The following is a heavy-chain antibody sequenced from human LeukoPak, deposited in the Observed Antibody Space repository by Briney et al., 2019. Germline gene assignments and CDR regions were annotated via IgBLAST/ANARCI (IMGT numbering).Heavy chain of an antibody. Sequence: GGSLRLSCAASGFTFSSYAMSWVRQAPGKGLEWVATIGNTETFYADSVTGRFTISRDNSKNTVNLQMNRLRVEDTAIYYCAKDWIKFNRVFDCFDSWGQGALVTVSS. D-gene: IGHD2-21*01. CDR2: IGNTET. CDR3: AKDWIKFNRVFDCFDS. V-gene: IGHV3-23*01. CDR1: GFTFSSYA. J-gene: IGHJ4*02.